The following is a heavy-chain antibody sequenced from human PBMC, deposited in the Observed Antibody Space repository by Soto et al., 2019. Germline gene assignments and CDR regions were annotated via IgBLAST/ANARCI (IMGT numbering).Heavy chain of an antibody. CDR3: ARGQLVWYGDLTPYYRDMDV. J-gene: IGHJ6*02. Sequence: PSETLSLTCNVSGASIYTYYWNWIRQSPGKGLEWIGYISDGGSTNHNPSLESRVTISLDTSKKQVSLKLSSVTAADTGLYYCARGQLVWYGDLTPYYRDMDVWGQGTTVTVSS. D-gene: IGHD3-10*01. CDR2: ISDGGST. CDR1: GASIYTYY. V-gene: IGHV4-59*12.